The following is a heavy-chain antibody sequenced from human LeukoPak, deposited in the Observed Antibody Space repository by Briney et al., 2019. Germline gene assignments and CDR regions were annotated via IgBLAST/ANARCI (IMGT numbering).Heavy chain of an antibody. CDR3: ARGGRGYDILTGYYNGHFDY. D-gene: IGHD3-9*01. CDR2: IIPIFGTA. Sequence: SVKVSCKASGGTFSSYAISWVRQAPGQGLEWMGGIIPIFGTANYAQKFQGRVTITADESTSTAYMELSSLRSEDTAVYYCARGGRGYDILTGYYNGHFDYWGQGTLVTVSS. CDR1: GGTFSSYA. J-gene: IGHJ4*02. V-gene: IGHV1-69*13.